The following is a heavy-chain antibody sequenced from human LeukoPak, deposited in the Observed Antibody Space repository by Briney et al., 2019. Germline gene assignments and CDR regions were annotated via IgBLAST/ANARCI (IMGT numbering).Heavy chain of an antibody. CDR2: IPSGGFYE. V-gene: IGHV3-30*15. Sequence: GGSLRLSCAASGFNFGNYALHWVRQAPGKGLEWVSLIPSGGFYEYYADSVKGRFTISRDDSGNTLYLQLSSLRPEDTAVYYCARDSTYYYESGSSGPHYFDKWGQGTLVTVSS. D-gene: IGHD3-10*01. J-gene: IGHJ4*02. CDR3: ARDSTYYYESGSSGPHYFDK. CDR1: GFNFGNYA.